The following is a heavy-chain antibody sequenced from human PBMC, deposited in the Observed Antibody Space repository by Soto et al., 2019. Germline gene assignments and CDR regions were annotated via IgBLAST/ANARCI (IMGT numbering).Heavy chain of an antibody. CDR1: GFTFRSYW. CDR3: ASGDSSLNFDS. J-gene: IGHJ4*02. V-gene: IGHV3-74*01. D-gene: IGHD6-6*01. CDR2: INSDGSST. Sequence: EVQLVESGGGLVQPGGSLRLSCAASGFTFRSYWMQWVRQAPGKGLVWVSWINSDGSSTSYADSVKGRFTISRDNAKNTLYLQMNSLRAEDTAVYYCASGDSSLNFDSWGQGTLVTVSS.